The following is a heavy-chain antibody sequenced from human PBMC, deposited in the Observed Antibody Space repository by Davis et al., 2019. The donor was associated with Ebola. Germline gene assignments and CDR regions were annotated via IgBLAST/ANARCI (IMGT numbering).Heavy chain of an antibody. Sequence: ASVQVSCKASGYTFTSYYMHWVRQAPGQGLEWMGIINPSGGSTSYAQKFQGRVTMTRDTSTSTAYMQLNRLRSDDSAMYYCAREAADHRGIDFWGQGTMVTVSS. J-gene: IGHJ4*02. CDR3: AREAADHRGIDF. CDR1: GYTFTSYY. D-gene: IGHD1-14*01. CDR2: INPSGGST. V-gene: IGHV1-46*01.